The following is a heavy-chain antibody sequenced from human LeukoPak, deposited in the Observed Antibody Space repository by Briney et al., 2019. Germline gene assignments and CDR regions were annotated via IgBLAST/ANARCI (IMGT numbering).Heavy chain of an antibody. CDR3: AKDPGSAIPWWFDP. D-gene: IGHD2-2*02. V-gene: IGHV3-23*01. J-gene: IGHJ5*02. CDR2: ISGSGGST. Sequence: GGSLRLXCAASGFTCSSYAMSWVRRAPGKGLESVSAISGSGGSTYYADSVKGRFTISRDNSKNTLYLQMNSLRAEDTAVYYCAKDPGSAIPWWFDPWGQGTLVTVSS. CDR1: GFTCSSYA.